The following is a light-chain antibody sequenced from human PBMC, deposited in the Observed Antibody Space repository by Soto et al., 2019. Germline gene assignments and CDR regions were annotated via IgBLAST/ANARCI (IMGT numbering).Light chain of an antibody. CDR2: RNN. CDR1: SPNIGSNY. V-gene: IGLV1-47*01. J-gene: IGLJ1*01. Sequence: QSVLTQPPSASGTPGQRVTISCSGSSPNIGSNYVYWYQQLPGTAPKLLIYRNNQRPSGVPDRFSGSKSGTSASLAISGLRSEDEADYYCAAWDDSLSGRYVLGTGTKVTVL. CDR3: AAWDDSLSGRYV.